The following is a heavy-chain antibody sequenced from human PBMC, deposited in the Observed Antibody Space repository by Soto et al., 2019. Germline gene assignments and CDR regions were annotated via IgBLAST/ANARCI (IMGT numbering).Heavy chain of an antibody. Sequence: TLSLTCAVSGGSVSSGSYYWSWIRQPPGKGPEWIGYIYYSGSTNYNPSLKSRVTILVDTSKNQFSLKLSSVTAADTAVYYCARAVGGSCAFDIWGQGTMVTVSS. J-gene: IGHJ3*02. CDR3: ARAVGGSCAFDI. V-gene: IGHV4-61*01. CDR2: IYYSGST. CDR1: GGSVSSGSYY. D-gene: IGHD6-13*01.